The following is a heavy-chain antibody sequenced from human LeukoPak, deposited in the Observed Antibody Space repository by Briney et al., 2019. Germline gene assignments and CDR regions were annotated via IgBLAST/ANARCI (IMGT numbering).Heavy chain of an antibody. J-gene: IGHJ4*02. CDR3: ASGEYGDAIDY. Sequence: PSQTLSPTCTVSGGSTTSDYWSWSPQPPGQGLEWIGYIYYSGSTNYNPSLKRRVTISVDTSKTQCSLKLSSVTAADTAVYYCASGEYGDAIDYWGQGTLVTVSS. V-gene: IGHV4-59*01. CDR1: GGSTTSDY. D-gene: IGHD4-17*01. CDR2: IYYSGST.